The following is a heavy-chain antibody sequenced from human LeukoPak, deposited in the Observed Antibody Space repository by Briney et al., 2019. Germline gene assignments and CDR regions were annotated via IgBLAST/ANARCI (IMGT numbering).Heavy chain of an antibody. CDR3: ARDVNYGMDV. J-gene: IGHJ6*02. Sequence: GGSLRLSCAASGFTFSSYAMHWVRQAPCKGLEWVAVISYDGSNKYYADSVKGRFTISRDNSKNTLYLQMNSLRAEDTAVYYCARDVNYGMDVWGQGTTVTVSS. V-gene: IGHV3-30-3*01. CDR2: ISYDGSNK. CDR1: GFTFSSYA.